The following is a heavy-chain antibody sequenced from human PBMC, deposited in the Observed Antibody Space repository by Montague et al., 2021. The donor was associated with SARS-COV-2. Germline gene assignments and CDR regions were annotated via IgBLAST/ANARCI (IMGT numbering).Heavy chain of an antibody. CDR3: AKDIYGSGSYSDNFDY. CDR1: GFTFSSYA. CDR2: ISGSGCST. D-gene: IGHD3-10*01. J-gene: IGHJ4*02. Sequence: SLRLSCAASGFTFSSYAMSWVRQAPGKGLEWVSAISGSGCSTYYADSVKGRFTISRDNSKNTLYLQMNSLRAEDTAVYYCAKDIYGSGSYSDNFDYWGQGTLVTVSS. V-gene: IGHV3-23*01.